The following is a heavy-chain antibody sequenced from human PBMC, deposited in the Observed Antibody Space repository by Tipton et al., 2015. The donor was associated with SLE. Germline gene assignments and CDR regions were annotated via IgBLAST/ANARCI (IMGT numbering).Heavy chain of an antibody. J-gene: IGHJ3*02. CDR2: ISSSSSYI. CDR1: GFTFSSYS. CDR3: ARDHYYDSSGYYPLDAFDI. D-gene: IGHD3-22*01. Sequence: SLRLSCAASGFTFSSYSMNWVRQAPGKGLEWVSSISSSSSYIYYADSVKGRFTISRDNAKNSLYLQMNSLRAEDTAAYYCARDHYYDSSGYYPLDAFDIWGQGTMVTVSS. V-gene: IGHV3-21*01.